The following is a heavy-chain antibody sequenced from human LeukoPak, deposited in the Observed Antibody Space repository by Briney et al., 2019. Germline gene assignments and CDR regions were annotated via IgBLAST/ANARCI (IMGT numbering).Heavy chain of an antibody. Sequence: GGSLRLSCAASGFTFSSYGMHWVCQAPGKGLEWVAFIRYDGSNKYYADSVKGRFTISRDNSKNTLYLQMNSLRAEDTAVYYCASKMATNHGRDYWGQGTLVTVSS. CDR2: IRYDGSNK. J-gene: IGHJ4*02. V-gene: IGHV3-30*02. CDR3: ASKMATNHGRDY. CDR1: GFTFSSYG. D-gene: IGHD5-24*01.